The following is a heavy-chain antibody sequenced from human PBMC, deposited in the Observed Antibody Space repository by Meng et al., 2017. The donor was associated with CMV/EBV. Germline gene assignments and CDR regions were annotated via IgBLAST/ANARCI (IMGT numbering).Heavy chain of an antibody. CDR2: IYYSGST. V-gene: IGHV4-39*07. J-gene: IGHJ5*02. CDR1: GGSISSSSYY. D-gene: IGHD3-3*01. CDR3: ARAAGGHDFWSGYPPGRFDP. Sequence: GSLRLSCTASGGSISSSSYYWGWIRQPPGKGLEWIGSIYYSGSTYYNPSLKSRVTISVDTSKNQFSLKLSSVTAADTAVYYCARAAGGHDFWSGYPPGRFDPWGQGTLVTVSS.